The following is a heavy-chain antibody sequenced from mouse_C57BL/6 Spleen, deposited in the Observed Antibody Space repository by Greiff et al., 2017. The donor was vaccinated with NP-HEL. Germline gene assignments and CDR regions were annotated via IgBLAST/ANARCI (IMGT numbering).Heavy chain of an antibody. Sequence: EVKVVESGEGLVKPGGSLKLSCAASGFTFSSYAMSWVRQTPEKRLEWVAYISSGGDYIYYADTVKGRFTISRDNARNTLYLQMSSLKSEDTAMYYCTREGDDCDSWYFDVWGTGTTVTVSS. J-gene: IGHJ1*03. CDR2: ISSGGDYI. D-gene: IGHD3-3*01. CDR1: GFTFSSYA. CDR3: TREGDDCDSWYFDV. V-gene: IGHV5-9-1*02.